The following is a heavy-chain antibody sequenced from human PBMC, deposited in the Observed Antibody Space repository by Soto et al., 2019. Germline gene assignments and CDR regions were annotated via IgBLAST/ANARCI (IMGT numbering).Heavy chain of an antibody. J-gene: IGHJ5*02. Sequence: QVQLVQSGAEVKKPGSSVKVSCKASGGTFSSYAISWVRQAPGQGLEWMGGIIPIFDTANYAQKFQGRVTITADESTSTAYMELSSLRSEDTAVYYCARVVRYSSSSQPIYNWFDPWGQGTLVTVSS. CDR3: ARVVRYSSSSQPIYNWFDP. CDR1: GGTFSSYA. D-gene: IGHD6-13*01. CDR2: IIPIFDTA. V-gene: IGHV1-69*01.